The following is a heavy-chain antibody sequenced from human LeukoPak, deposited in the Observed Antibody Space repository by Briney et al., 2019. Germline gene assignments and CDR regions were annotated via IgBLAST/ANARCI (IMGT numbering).Heavy chain of an antibody. CDR3: ARGIGSYLGY. D-gene: IGHD1-26*01. V-gene: IGHV4-34*01. CDR2: IYHSGST. CDR1: GGSFSGYY. Sequence: SETLSLTCAVYGGSFSGYYWSWIRQPPGKGLEWIGEIYHSGSTNYNPSLKSRATISVDKSKNQFSLKLSSVPAADTAVYYCARGIGSYLGYWGQGTLVTVSS. J-gene: IGHJ4*02.